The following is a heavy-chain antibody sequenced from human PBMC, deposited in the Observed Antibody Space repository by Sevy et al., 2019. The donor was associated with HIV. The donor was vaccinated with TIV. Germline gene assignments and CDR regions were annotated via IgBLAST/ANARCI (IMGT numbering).Heavy chain of an antibody. CDR3: AKDSGDDNYGLFDY. CDR1: GFTFSNYA. J-gene: IGHJ4*02. Sequence: GGSLRLSCGASGFTFSNYAMSWVRQAPGKGLEWVSSIGGSGDNTYNADSVKGRFTVSRDNSKNTLYLQMNSLRAEDTAVYYCAKDSGDDNYGLFDYWGQGTLVTVSS. V-gene: IGHV3-23*01. D-gene: IGHD5-18*01. CDR2: IGGSGDNT.